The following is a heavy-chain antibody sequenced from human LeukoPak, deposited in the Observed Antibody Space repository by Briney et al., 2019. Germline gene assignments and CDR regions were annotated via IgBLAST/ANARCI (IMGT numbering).Heavy chain of an antibody. CDR2: IYYSGST. D-gene: IGHD1-26*01. V-gene: IGHV4-31*03. J-gene: IGHJ4*02. CDR3: ARVQVGFFDY. CDR1: GRSISSGCYY. Sequence: SETLSLTCTVSGRSISSGCYYWSWIRQQPGKGLEWIGYIYYSGSTYYNPSLKSRVTISVDTSKNQFSLRLTSVTAADTAVYYCARVQVGFFDYWGQGTLVTVSS.